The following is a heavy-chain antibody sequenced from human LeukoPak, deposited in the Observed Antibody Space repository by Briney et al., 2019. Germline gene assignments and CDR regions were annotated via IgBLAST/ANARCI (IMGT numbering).Heavy chain of an antibody. CDR2: IYPGDSGT. V-gene: IGHV5-51*01. CDR3: ARSMRRLTLFSYYYYGMDV. CDR1: GCSFTSYW. Sequence: GESLKISCQGSGCSFTSYWIGWVGQLPGEGLEWMGIIYPGDSGTRYCPSFQGHVTISADKSISTASLQWSSLKASDTAMYYCARSMRRLTLFSYYYYGMDVWGQGTTVTVSS. J-gene: IGHJ6*02. D-gene: IGHD3-9*01.